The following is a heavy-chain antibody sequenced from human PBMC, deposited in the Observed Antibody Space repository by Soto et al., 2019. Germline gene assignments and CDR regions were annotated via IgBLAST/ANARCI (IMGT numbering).Heavy chain of an antibody. Sequence: SETLSLTCTVSGGSVSSGSYYWSWIRQPPGKGLEWSGYIYYSGSTNSNPSLKSRVTISVDTSKNQFSLKLSSVTAADTAVYYCAREGEAYYDSSGYYAFYFDYWGQGTLVTVSS. D-gene: IGHD3-22*01. CDR2: IYYSGST. CDR3: AREGEAYYDSSGYYAFYFDY. J-gene: IGHJ4*02. V-gene: IGHV4-61*01. CDR1: GGSVSSGSYY.